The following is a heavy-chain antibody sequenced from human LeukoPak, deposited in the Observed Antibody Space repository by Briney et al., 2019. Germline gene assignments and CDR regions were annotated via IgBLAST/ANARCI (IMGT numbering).Heavy chain of an antibody. CDR1: GGSIRSSSDY. J-gene: IGHJ6*02. V-gene: IGHV4-39*01. CDR3: ARAVTFLGADYYYYYGMDV. CDR2: IYYSGTT. D-gene: IGHD3-16*01. Sequence: SETLSLTCSVSGGSIRSSSDYWGWIRQPPGKGLEWIGSIYYSGTTYYKPSLKSRVTISVDTSKSQFSLKLSSVTAADTAVYYCARAVTFLGADYYYYYGMDVWGQGTTVTVSS.